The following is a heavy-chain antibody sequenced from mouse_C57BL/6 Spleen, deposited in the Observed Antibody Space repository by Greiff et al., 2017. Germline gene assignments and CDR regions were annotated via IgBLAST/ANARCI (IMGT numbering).Heavy chain of an antibody. Sequence: VQLQQPGAELVKPGASVKMSCKASGYTFTSYWITWVKQRPGQGLEWIGDIYPGSGSTNYNEKFKSKATPTVDTSSSTAYMQLSSLTSEDSAVYYCARGAYGSSLDWYFDVWGTGTTVTVSS. J-gene: IGHJ1*03. CDR2: IYPGSGST. V-gene: IGHV1-55*01. CDR1: GYTFTSYW. CDR3: ARGAYGSSLDWYFDV. D-gene: IGHD1-1*01.